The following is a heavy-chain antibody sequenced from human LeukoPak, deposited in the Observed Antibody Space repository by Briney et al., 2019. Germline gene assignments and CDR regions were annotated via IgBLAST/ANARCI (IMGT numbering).Heavy chain of an antibody. J-gene: IGHJ6*03. Sequence: ASVTVSCKASGYTFTGYYMHWVRQAPGQGLEWVGWINPNSGGTNYAQKFQGRVTMTRDTSISTAYMELSRLRSDDTAVYYCARDAAASQTGGCPYYYYYMDVWGKGTAVTVSS. CDR1: GYTFTGYY. CDR2: INPNSGGT. CDR3: ARDAAASQTGGCPYYYYYMDV. D-gene: IGHD6-13*01. V-gene: IGHV1-2*02.